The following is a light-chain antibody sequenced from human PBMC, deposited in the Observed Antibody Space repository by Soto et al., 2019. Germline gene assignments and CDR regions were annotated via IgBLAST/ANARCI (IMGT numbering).Light chain of an antibody. Sequence: EGVSTQSPATLSLSPGERATLSCRASQSIRTSLAWYQQKPGQAPRLVIFDASNRANGVPARFGGSGSGTDFTLTISRLEPEDFAVYYCQESPRTFGQGTKVDIK. CDR3: QESPRT. J-gene: IGKJ1*01. CDR1: QSIRTS. V-gene: IGKV3-11*01. CDR2: DAS.